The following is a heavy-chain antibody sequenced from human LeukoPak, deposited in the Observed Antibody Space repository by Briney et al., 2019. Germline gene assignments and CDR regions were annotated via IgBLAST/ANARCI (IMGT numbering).Heavy chain of an antibody. CDR1: GFTFSSFE. CDR2: ISSRGGTI. Sequence: PGGSLRLSCAVSGFTFSSFEMNWVRQAPGKGLEWVSYISSRGGTIYYADSVKGRFTISRDNAKNSLYLQMNSLSADDTADYYCARGDYGGKSGIDYWGQGTLVTVSS. V-gene: IGHV3-48*03. J-gene: IGHJ4*02. CDR3: ARGDYGGKSGIDY. D-gene: IGHD4-23*01.